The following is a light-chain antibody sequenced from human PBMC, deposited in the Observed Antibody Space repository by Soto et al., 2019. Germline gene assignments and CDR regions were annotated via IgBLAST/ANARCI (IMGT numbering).Light chain of an antibody. J-gene: IGLJ1*01. CDR1: SSDVGGYKY. V-gene: IGLV2-14*03. CDR2: DIR. Sequence: QLVLTQPASMSGSPGQSITISCTGTSSDVGGYKYVSWYQQHPGKAPKLMIYDIRNRPSGVSNRFSGSKSGNTASLTISGLQAEDEADYYCSSYTSSSTRVFGTGTKLTVL. CDR3: SSYTSSSTRV.